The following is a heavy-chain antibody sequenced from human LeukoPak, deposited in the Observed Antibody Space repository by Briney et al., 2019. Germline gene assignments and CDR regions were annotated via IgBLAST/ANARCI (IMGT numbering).Heavy chain of an antibody. Sequence: SVKVSCKASGGTFSSYAISWVRQAPGQGLEWMGRIIPILGIANYAQKFQGRVTITADKSTSTAYMELSSLRSEDTAVYYCARDPEMDTGPRGLDYWGQGTLVTVSS. CDR1: GGTFSSYA. D-gene: IGHD5-24*01. CDR3: ARDPEMDTGPRGLDY. CDR2: IIPILGIA. V-gene: IGHV1-69*04. J-gene: IGHJ4*02.